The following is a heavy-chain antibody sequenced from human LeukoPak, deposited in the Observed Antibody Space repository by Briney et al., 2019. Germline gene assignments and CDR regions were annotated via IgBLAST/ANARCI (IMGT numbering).Heavy chain of an antibody. D-gene: IGHD2-15*01. CDR2: IYYSGTT. J-gene: IGHJ5*02. Sequence: ASETLSLTCTVSGGSISSGGYYWSWIRQHPGEGLEWIGCIYYSGTTYYNPSLKSRVTISVGTSKNQFSLNLSSVTAADTAVYYSARRPHSRNWFDPWGLGTLVTVSS. V-gene: IGHV4-31*03. CDR1: GGSISSGGYY. CDR3: ARRPHSRNWFDP.